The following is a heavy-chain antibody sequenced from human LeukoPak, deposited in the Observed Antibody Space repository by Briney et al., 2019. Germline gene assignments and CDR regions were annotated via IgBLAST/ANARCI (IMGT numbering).Heavy chain of an antibody. D-gene: IGHD2-2*01. Sequence: GRSLRLSCAASGFTFSSYAMHWVRQAPGKGLEWVAVISYDGSNKYYADSVKRRFTISRDNSKNTLYLQMNSLRAEDTAVYYCARETSWASERTNWFDPWGQGTLVTVSS. CDR3: ARETSWASERTNWFDP. J-gene: IGHJ5*02. V-gene: IGHV3-30-3*01. CDR2: ISYDGSNK. CDR1: GFTFSSYA.